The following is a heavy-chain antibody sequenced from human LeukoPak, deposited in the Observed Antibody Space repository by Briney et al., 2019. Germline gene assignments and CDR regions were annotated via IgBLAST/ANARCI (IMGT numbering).Heavy chain of an antibody. V-gene: IGHV3-23*01. J-gene: IGHJ4*02. CDR1: GLTFSSYA. Sequence: AGGSLRLSCAASGLTFSSYAMSWVRQAPGKGLEWDSAISGSGGSTYYADSVKGRFTISRDNSKNTLYLQMNSLRAEDTAVYYCAKGRVAARPGAFDYWGQGTLVTVSS. D-gene: IGHD6-6*01. CDR3: AKGRVAARPGAFDY. CDR2: ISGSGGST.